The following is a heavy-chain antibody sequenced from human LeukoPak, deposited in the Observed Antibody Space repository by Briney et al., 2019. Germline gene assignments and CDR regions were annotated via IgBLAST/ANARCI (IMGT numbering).Heavy chain of an antibody. V-gene: IGHV3-7*01. D-gene: IGHD3-9*01. Sequence: GGSLRLSCAASEFTFSSYWMSWVRQAPGKGLEWVANIKQDGSEKYYVDSVKGRFTISRDSAKNSLYLRMDSLRAEDTAVYYCAREEYRGISGILTFDPWGQGTLVTVSS. J-gene: IGHJ5*02. CDR3: AREEYRGISGILTFDP. CDR1: EFTFSSYW. CDR2: IKQDGSEK.